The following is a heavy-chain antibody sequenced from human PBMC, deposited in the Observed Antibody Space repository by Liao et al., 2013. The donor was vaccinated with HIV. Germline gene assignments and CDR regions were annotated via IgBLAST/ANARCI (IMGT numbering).Heavy chain of an antibody. Sequence: QVQLVQWGAGLVKPSETLSLTCAVYGESLSGYYWTWIRQAPGKGLEWIGEINHSGSTNYNPSLNSRVTISIDTSKNQFSLNLTSVTAADTAVYYCAREWKYYYGSGSSDWGQGALVTVSS. CDR2: INHSGST. J-gene: IGHJ4*02. CDR1: GESLSGYY. D-gene: IGHD3-10*01. CDR3: AREWKYYYGSGSSD. V-gene: IGHV4-34*01.